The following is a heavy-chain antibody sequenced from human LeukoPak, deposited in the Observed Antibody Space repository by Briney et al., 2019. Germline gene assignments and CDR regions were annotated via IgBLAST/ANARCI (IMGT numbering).Heavy chain of an antibody. Sequence: GGSLRLSCAASGFTFNNAWMSWVRQAPGKGLEWVGRIKSAAHGGTTDYAAPVKGRFSISRDDSKTTVSLQMNSLKTEDTAVYYCASGGGWVFFNWGQGTLVTVSS. V-gene: IGHV3-15*01. CDR1: GFTFNNAW. CDR2: IKSAAHGGTT. D-gene: IGHD6-19*01. J-gene: IGHJ4*02. CDR3: ASGGGWVFFN.